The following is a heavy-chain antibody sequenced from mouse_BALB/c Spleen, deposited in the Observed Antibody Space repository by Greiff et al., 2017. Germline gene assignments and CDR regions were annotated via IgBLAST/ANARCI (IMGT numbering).Heavy chain of an antibody. J-gene: IGHJ4*01. D-gene: IGHD2-4*01. CDR1: GYSITSGYY. V-gene: IGHV3-6*02. Sequence: EVHLVESGPGLVKPSQSLSLTCSVTGYSITSGYYWNWIRQFPGNKLEWMGYISYDGSNNYNPSLKNRISITRDTSKNQFFLKLNSVTTEDTATYYCARGIYYDYDGHAMDYWGQGTSVTVSS. CDR3: ARGIYYDYDGHAMDY. CDR2: ISYDGSN.